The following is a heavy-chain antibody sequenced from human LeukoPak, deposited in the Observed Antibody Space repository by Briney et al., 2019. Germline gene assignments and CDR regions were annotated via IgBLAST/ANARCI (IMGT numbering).Heavy chain of an antibody. Sequence: GGSLRLSCAASGFTFDDYGMSWVRQAPGKGLEWVSGINWNGGSTGYADSVKGRFTISRDNAKNSLCLQMNSLRAEDTALYYCARENGYSYGYRYYYMDVWGKGTTVTVSS. CDR2: INWNGGST. CDR3: ARENGYSYGYRYYYMDV. J-gene: IGHJ6*03. V-gene: IGHV3-20*04. D-gene: IGHD5-18*01. CDR1: GFTFDDYG.